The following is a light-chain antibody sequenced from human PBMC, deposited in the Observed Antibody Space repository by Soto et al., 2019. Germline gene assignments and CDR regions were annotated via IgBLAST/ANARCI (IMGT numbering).Light chain of an antibody. CDR2: DVS. Sequence: QSALTQPASVSGSPEQSITISCTGTSSDVGGYNYVSWYQQHPGKAPKLMIYDVSNRPSGVSNRFSGSKSGNTASLTISGLQAEDEADYYCSSYTSSSTPWVFGGGTQLTVL. CDR1: SSDVGGYNY. J-gene: IGLJ3*02. V-gene: IGLV2-14*01. CDR3: SSYTSSSTPWV.